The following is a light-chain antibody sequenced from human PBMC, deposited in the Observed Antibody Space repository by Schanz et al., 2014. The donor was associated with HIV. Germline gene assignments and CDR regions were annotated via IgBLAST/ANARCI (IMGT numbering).Light chain of an antibody. CDR2: DNY. CDR3: GTWDSGLSLVL. CDR1: SSNVGAGFD. Sequence: QSVLTQPPSVSGAPGQRVTIPCSGSSSNVGAGFDVHWYQQVPGTAPKLLIYDNYRRPSEIPDRFSGSKSGTSATLGITGLQTGDEADFYCGTWDSGLSLVLFGGGTKLTVL. V-gene: IGLV1-51*01. J-gene: IGLJ2*01.